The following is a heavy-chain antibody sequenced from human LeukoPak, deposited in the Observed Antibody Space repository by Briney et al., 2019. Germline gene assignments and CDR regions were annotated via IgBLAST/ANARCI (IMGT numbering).Heavy chain of an antibody. J-gene: IGHJ6*02. D-gene: IGHD4-11*01. CDR3: AKASGVTTGYYGMDV. CDR2: ISSSSSYI. V-gene: IGHV3-21*01. Sequence: GGSLRLSCAASGFTFSSYSMNWVRQAPGKGLEWVSSISSSSSYIYYADSVKGRFTISRDNAKNSLYLQMNSLRAEDTAVYYCAKASGVTTGYYGMDVWGQGTTVTVSS. CDR1: GFTFSSYS.